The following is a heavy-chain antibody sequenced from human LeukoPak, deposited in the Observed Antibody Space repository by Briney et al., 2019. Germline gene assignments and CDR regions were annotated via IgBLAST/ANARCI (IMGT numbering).Heavy chain of an antibody. D-gene: IGHD5-24*01. Sequence: SETLSLTCTVSGGSISSSSYYWGWIRQPPGKGLEWIGSIYYSGSTYYNPSLKSRVTISVDTSKNQLSLKLSSVTAADTAVYYCARTIARDGYKKGFDPWGQGTLVTVSS. CDR1: GGSISSSSYY. V-gene: IGHV4-39*07. CDR3: ARTIARDGYKKGFDP. CDR2: IYYSGST. J-gene: IGHJ5*02.